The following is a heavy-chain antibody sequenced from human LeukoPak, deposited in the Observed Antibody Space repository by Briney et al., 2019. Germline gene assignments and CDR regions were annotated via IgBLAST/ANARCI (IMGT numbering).Heavy chain of an antibody. CDR1: GFTFSSYG. CDR2: IRYDGSNK. J-gene: IGHJ4*02. Sequence: GGSLRLSCAASGFTFSSYGMHWVRQAPGKGLEWVAFIRYDGSNKYYADSVKGQFTISRDNSKNTLYLQMNSLRAEDTALYYCAKQDTAIGGFAYWGQGTLVTVSS. D-gene: IGHD5-18*01. V-gene: IGHV3-30*02. CDR3: AKQDTAIGGFAY.